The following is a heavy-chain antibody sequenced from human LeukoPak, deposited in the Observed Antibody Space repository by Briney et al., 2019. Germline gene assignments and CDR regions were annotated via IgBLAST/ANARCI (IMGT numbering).Heavy chain of an antibody. J-gene: IGHJ4*02. CDR2: IYPGDSDT. D-gene: IGHD6-13*01. Sequence: GESLKISCKGSGYSFTSYWIAWVRQMPGKGLEWMGIIYPGDSDTRYSPSFQGQVTISADKSISTAYLQWSSLKASDTAMYYCARHISRAAAGIDYWGQGTLVTVSS. V-gene: IGHV5-51*01. CDR1: GYSFTSYW. CDR3: ARHISRAAAGIDY.